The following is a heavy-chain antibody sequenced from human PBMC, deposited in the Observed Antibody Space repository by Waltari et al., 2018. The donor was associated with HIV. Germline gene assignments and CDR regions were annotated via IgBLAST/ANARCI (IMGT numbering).Heavy chain of an antibody. CDR3: AGEGRTIDNFDY. CDR2: ISIRSCTI. D-gene: IGHD1-1*01. J-gene: IGHJ4*01. CDR1: GSTFSSHT. Sequence: EVQLVESGGGLVQPGGSLGLSCAVSGSTFSSHTINWVRQAPWKCVVLLSYISIRSCTIDDADSVEGRFAFSRDKARNSAYRQMNSRKVEYTAVYYCAGEGRTIDNFDYWSQATLVSCSS. V-gene: IGHV3-48*01.